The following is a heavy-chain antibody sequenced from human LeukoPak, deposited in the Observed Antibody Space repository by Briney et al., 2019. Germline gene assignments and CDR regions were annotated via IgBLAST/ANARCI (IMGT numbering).Heavy chain of an antibody. J-gene: IGHJ4*02. CDR2: IYYTGST. D-gene: IGHD2-2*01. CDR1: GGSISNYY. Sequence: SETLSLTCTVSGGSISNYYWNWLRQPPGKGLEWIGFIYYTGSTNYNPSLKSRVTISVDTSKNQFSLKLSSVTAADTAVYYCARTSSTGNYFLDYWGQGTLVTVSS. V-gene: IGHV4-59*01. CDR3: ARTSSTGNYFLDY.